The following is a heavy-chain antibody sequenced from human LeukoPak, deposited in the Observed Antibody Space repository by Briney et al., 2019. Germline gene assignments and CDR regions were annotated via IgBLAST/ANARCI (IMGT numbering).Heavy chain of an antibody. CDR1: GFTFSNAW. Sequence: PGGSLRLSCATSGFTFSNAWMNWVRQAPGKGLEWVGRIRSNSDGGTIDYAAPVKGRFTLSRDDSKTTLYLQMNSLQTEDTAVYYCATDFYDSTWGQGTLVTVSS. V-gene: IGHV3-15*07. J-gene: IGHJ5*02. CDR3: ATDFYDST. CDR2: IRSNSDGGTI. D-gene: IGHD3-22*01.